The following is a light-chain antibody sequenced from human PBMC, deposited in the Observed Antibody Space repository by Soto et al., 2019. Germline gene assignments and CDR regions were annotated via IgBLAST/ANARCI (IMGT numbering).Light chain of an antibody. CDR3: SSCKKFDTQV. J-gene: IGLJ1*01. Sequence: QSVLTQPGAVSGSPGQSITIACTGSSSDIGGFHYVSWYQQYPGKAPKLIIFEVSNRPSGVSHRFSGSKSGNTASLTISELQTEDEADYYCSSCKKFDTQVFGTGTKVTVL. V-gene: IGLV2-14*01. CDR2: EVS. CDR1: SSDIGGFHY.